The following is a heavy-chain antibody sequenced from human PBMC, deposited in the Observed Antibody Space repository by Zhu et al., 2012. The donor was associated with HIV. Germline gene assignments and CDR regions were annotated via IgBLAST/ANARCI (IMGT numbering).Heavy chain of an antibody. CDR2: INHSGTT. CDR3: ARAYSSSWGALHDWYFDL. V-gene: IGHV4-34*01. Sequence: QVQLQQWGAGLLKPSETLSLTCAVYGGSFSGYYWTWIRQPPGKGLEWIGEINHSGTTNYTPSLKSRVTISVDTSKNQFSLKLSSVTAADTAIYYCARAYSSSWGALHDWYFDLWGRGTLVSVSS. D-gene: IGHD6-13*01. J-gene: IGHJ2*01. CDR1: GGSFSGYY.